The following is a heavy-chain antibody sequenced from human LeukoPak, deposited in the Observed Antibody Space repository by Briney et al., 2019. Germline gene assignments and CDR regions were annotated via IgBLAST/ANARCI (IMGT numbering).Heavy chain of an antibody. D-gene: IGHD2-2*01. Sequence: LRLSCAVSGFPFITYNMNWVRQAPGKGLEWIGYIYYSGSTNYNPSLKSRVTISVDTSKNQFSLKLSSVTAADTAVYYCARDGGTNHYYYYMDVWGKGTTVTVSS. CDR3: ARDGGTNHYYYYMDV. CDR2: IYYSGST. V-gene: IGHV4-59*01. J-gene: IGHJ6*03. CDR1: GFPFITYN.